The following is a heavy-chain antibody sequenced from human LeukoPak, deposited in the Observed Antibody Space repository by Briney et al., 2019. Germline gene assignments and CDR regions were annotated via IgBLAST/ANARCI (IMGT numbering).Heavy chain of an antibody. CDR1: GFTFSTYD. Sequence: GGSLRLSCAASGFTFSTYDMHWVRQVSGKGLEWVSSIGTIGDTFYPGSVKGRFTISRENAKNSLYLQMNGLRAGDTAVYYCARATVIGNAPVPGYMDVWGKGTAVAVSS. CDR2: IGTIGDT. J-gene: IGHJ6*03. V-gene: IGHV3-13*01. D-gene: IGHD2-21*01. CDR3: ARATVIGNAPVPGYMDV.